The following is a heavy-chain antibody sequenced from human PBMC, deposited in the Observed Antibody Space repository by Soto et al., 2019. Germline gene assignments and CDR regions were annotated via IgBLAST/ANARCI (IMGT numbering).Heavy chain of an antibody. J-gene: IGHJ4*02. CDR3: ARHRIEVFWRGFDF. CDR1: TDSSSFTNSY. V-gene: IGHV4-39*01. Sequence: QLQLQESGPGLVKPSETLSLTCTVSTDSSSFTNSYWGWIRQPPGKGLQWIGSSYYNGGTFYNPSVKGLVVISFDTSKKQSSLQVTSVTAADTAVYFCARHRIEVFWRGFDFGGQGSPVTVSS. CDR2: SYYNGGT. D-gene: IGHD3-10*01.